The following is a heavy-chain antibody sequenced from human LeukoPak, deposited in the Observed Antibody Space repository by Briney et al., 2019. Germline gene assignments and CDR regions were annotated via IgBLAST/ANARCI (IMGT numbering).Heavy chain of an antibody. CDR1: GYSISSGYY. CDR2: IYHSGST. J-gene: IGHJ5*02. V-gene: IGHV4-38-2*02. D-gene: IGHD4-17*01. Sequence: SETLSLTCTVSGYSISSGYYWGWIRQPPGKGLEWIGTIYHSGSTSYNPSLKSRVTISVDTSKNQFSLKLSSVTAADTAVYYCARADRVLTTVTHWFDPWGQGTLVTVSS. CDR3: ARADRVLTTVTHWFDP.